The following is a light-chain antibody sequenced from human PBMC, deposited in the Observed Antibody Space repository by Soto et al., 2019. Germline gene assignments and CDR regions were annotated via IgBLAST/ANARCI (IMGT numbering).Light chain of an antibody. Sequence: QSALTQPASVSGSPGQSITISCTGTSSDVGGYNYISWYHQHPGKAPKFIIYDVRNRPSGVSNRFSGSRSGNTASLTISGLQAEDEADYYCSSYTSSNTVIFGGGTKLTVL. V-gene: IGLV2-14*03. CDR2: DVR. J-gene: IGLJ2*01. CDR3: SSYTSSNTVI. CDR1: SSDVGGYNY.